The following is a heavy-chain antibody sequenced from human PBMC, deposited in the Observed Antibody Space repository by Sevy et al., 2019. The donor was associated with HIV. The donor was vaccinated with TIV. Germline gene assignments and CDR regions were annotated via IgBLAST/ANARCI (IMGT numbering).Heavy chain of an antibody. CDR3: ARDLVRYYYGSGSYYQPNYDY. Sequence: ASVKVSCKASGYTFTSYGISWVRRAPGQGLEWMGWISAYNGNTNYAQKLQGRVTMTTDTSTSTAYMELRSLRSDDTAVYYCARDLVRYYYGSGSYYQPNYDYWGQGTLVTVSS. CDR1: GYTFTSYG. J-gene: IGHJ4*02. D-gene: IGHD3-10*01. V-gene: IGHV1-18*01. CDR2: ISAYNGNT.